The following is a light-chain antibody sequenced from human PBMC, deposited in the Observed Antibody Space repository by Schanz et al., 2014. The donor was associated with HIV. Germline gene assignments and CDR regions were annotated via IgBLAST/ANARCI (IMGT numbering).Light chain of an antibody. Sequence: QSVLTQPASVSGSPGQSITMSCSGSSRDIGFYEYVSWYQQHPGKVPKLLIYDVSHRPSGVSDRFSASKSGNTASLTISGLQAEDEADYYCSSYTSSSTLVFGGGTKVTVL. CDR3: SSYTSSSTLV. CDR2: DVS. J-gene: IGLJ2*01. V-gene: IGLV2-14*03. CDR1: SRDIGFYEY.